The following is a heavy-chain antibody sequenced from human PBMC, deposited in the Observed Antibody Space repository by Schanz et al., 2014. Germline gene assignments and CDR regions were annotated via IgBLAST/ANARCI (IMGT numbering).Heavy chain of an antibody. CDR3: ARQALGDDY. V-gene: IGHV5-10-1*03. J-gene: IGHJ4*02. CDR2: IDPTDSDT. Sequence: EVQLVQSGAEVKKPGESLRISCKGSGSSFTSYWITWVRQKPGKGLEWMGRIDPTDSDTNYSPSFQGHVTFSVDKSISPAYLQGSSLKASDTAIYYCARQALGDDYWGQGTLVTVSS. CDR1: GSSFTSYW.